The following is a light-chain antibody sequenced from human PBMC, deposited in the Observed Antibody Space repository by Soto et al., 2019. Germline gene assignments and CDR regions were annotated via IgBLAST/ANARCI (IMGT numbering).Light chain of an antibody. CDR2: GAS. CDR1: QSVSSN. CDR3: QQYNNWPC. J-gene: IGKJ3*01. Sequence: EIVMTQSPATLSVSPGERATLSCRASQSVSSNLAWYQQKPGQAPRLLIYGASTRATGIPARFSGSGSGTEFTLTISSLQSEDFAVYYCQQYNNWPCFGPGTKVDI. V-gene: IGKV3-15*01.